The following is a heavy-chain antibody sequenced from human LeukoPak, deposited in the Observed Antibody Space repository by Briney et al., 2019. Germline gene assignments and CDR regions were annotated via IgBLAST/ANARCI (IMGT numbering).Heavy chain of an antibody. CDR3: ALYPGNDAFDI. J-gene: IGHJ3*02. V-gene: IGHV1-2*06. Sequence: PGASLKLSCTASGYTFTGYYMSWVRQAPGQGLEWMGRTNPNSGGTNYAQMFQGRVTVTRDTSISTAYLELSSLTSDDTAVYYCALYPGNDAFDIWGQGTMVTVFS. D-gene: IGHD2/OR15-2a*01. CDR1: GYTFTGYY. CDR2: TNPNSGGT.